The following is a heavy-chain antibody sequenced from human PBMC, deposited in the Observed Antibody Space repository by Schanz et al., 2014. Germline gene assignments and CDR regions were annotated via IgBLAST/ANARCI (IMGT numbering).Heavy chain of an antibody. CDR1: GGSIRSGTYY. V-gene: IGHV4-61*02. D-gene: IGHD1-1*01. CDR3: ARDTTWRLDL. Sequence: QVQLQESGPGLVKPSQTLSLTCTVSGGSIRSGTYYWSWIRQPAGKALEWVGRVFPNGITNYNPSLKSGVPISLDSPKNQFSLTLTSRTAADTAVYYCARDTTWRLDLWGRGTLVTVSS. CDR2: VFPNGIT. J-gene: IGHJ2*01.